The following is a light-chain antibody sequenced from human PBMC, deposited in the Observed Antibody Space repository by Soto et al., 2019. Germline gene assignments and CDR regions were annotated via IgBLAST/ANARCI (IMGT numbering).Light chain of an antibody. J-gene: IGLJ2*01. V-gene: IGLV1-40*01. CDR1: SSNIGAGYD. Sequence: QSVLTQPPSVSGAPGQRVTISCTGSSSNIGAGYDVHWYQHLPGTAPKLLIYGNNNRPSGVPDRFSGSKSGTSASLAITGLQAEDETHYYCQSFDSSLSVVFGGVTKVTVL. CDR2: GNN. CDR3: QSFDSSLSVV.